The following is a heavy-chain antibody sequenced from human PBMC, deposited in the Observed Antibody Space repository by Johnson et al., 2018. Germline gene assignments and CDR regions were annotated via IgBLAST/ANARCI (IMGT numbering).Heavy chain of an antibody. D-gene: IGHD2/OR15-2a*01. CDR1: GGSISSYY. J-gene: IGHJ1*01. CDR3: ARGNRDFQH. V-gene: IGHV4-59*01. Sequence: VQLQESGPGLVKPSETXSLTCTVSGGSISSYYWSWIRQPPGQGLEWIGYIYYSVRTNYNPSLKSRVTISVDTSKHQFALKRSSVTAADTAVYYCARGNRDFQHWGQGTLVTVSS. CDR2: IYYSVRT.